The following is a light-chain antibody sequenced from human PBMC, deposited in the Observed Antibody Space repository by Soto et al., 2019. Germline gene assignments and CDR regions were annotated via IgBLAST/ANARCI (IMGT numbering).Light chain of an antibody. CDR1: QSVSSTF. J-gene: IGKJ3*01. CDR2: GAS. V-gene: IGKV3-20*01. CDR3: QQYGTSPFT. Sequence: EIVLTQSPGTLSLSPGEGATLSCRASQSVSSTFLAWHQQKPGQAPRLLIYGASSRATGIPDRFSGSGSGTDFTLTISRLEPEDFAVYYCQQYGTSPFTFGPGTKVDIK.